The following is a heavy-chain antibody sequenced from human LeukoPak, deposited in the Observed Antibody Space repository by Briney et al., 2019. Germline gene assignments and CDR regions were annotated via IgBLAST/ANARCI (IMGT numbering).Heavy chain of an antibody. CDR1: GGTFSSYA. V-gene: IGHV1-69*13. Sequence: SVKVSCKASGGTFSSYAICWVRQAPGQGLEWMGGIIPIFGTANYAQKFQGRVTITADESTSTAYMELSSLRSEDTAVYYCARGWDGSGKGRFDYWGQGTLVTVSS. CDR2: IIPIFGTA. D-gene: IGHD3-10*01. J-gene: IGHJ4*02. CDR3: ARGWDGSGKGRFDY.